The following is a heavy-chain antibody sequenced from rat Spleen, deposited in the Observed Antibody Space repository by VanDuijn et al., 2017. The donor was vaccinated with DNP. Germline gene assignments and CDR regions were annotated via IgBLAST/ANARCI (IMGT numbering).Heavy chain of an antibody. D-gene: IGHD1-7*01. V-gene: IGHV5-27*01. CDR2: ISSGDDHT. CDR1: GFTFSNYD. J-gene: IGHJ2*01. CDR3: TNHWYGSFDY. Sequence: EVQLVESGGGFVQPGRSLKLSCVASGFTFSNYDMAWVRQAPTKGLEWVASISSGDDHTYYRDSVKGRFTISRDNRKSILFLQRDSLRSEDTATYYCTNHWYGSFDYWGQGVMGTIS.